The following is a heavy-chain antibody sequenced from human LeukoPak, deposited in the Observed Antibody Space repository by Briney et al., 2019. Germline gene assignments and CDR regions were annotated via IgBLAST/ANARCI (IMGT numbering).Heavy chain of an antibody. V-gene: IGHV4-39*01. J-gene: IGHJ4*02. CDR3: ARLRITGTTWVDY. CDR1: GGSISSSSCY. D-gene: IGHD1-7*01. CDR2: IYYSGST. Sequence: SETLSLTCTVSGGSISSSSCYWGWIRQPPGKGLEWIGSIYYSGSTYYNPSLKSRVMISVDTSKNQFSLKLSSVTAADTALYYCARLRITGTTWVDYWGQGTLVTVSS.